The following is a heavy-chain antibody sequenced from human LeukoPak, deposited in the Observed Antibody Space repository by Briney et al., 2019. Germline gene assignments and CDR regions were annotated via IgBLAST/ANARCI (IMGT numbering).Heavy chain of an antibody. CDR2: FYVGDGDSDT. Sequence: GESLKISCRDPGYSFTPDWIAGVRHLPGKGLGGMGIFYVGDGDSDTRYSPSFQGQVTMSADKSITTVYLQWSSLRASDTGMYYCATFRPGSTAAFDIWGQGTMVTVSS. D-gene: IGHD6-25*01. V-gene: IGHV5-51*01. CDR1: GYSFTPDW. J-gene: IGHJ3*02. CDR3: ATFRPGSTAAFDI.